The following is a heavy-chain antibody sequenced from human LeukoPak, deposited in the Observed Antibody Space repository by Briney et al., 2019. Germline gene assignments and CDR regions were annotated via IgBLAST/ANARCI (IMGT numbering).Heavy chain of an antibody. CDR1: GFTVSSNY. V-gene: IGHV3-11*01. D-gene: IGHD3-10*01. Sequence: GGSLRLSCAASGFTVSSNYMSWIRQAPGKGLEWVSYISSSGSTIYYADSVKGRFTISRDNAKNSLYLQMNSLRAEDTAVYYCAREGGYYYFDYWGQGTLVTVSS. J-gene: IGHJ4*02. CDR2: ISSSGSTI. CDR3: AREGGYYYFDY.